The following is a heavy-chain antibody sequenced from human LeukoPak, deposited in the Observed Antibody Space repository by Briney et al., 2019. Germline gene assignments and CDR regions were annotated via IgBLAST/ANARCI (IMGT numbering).Heavy chain of an antibody. D-gene: IGHD2-2*01. CDR2: IRSKAYGGTT. V-gene: IGHV3-49*04. CDR3: TRTYCSSTSCYENY. Sequence: GRSLRLSCTASGFTFGDCAMSWVRQAPGKGLEWVGFIRSKAYGGTTEYAASVKGRFTISRDDSKSIAYLQMNSLKTEDTAVYYCTRTYCSSTSCYENYWGQGTLVTVSS. CDR1: GFTFGDCA. J-gene: IGHJ4*02.